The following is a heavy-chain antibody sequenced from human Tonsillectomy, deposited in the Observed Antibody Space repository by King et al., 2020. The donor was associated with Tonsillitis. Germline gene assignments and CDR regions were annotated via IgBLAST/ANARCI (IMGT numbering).Heavy chain of an antibody. CDR1: GFTFSSYG. V-gene: IGHV3-33*01. J-gene: IGHJ4*02. CDR2: IWYDGSNK. CDR3: AGSGNPDCSSTSCYAFDY. D-gene: IGHD2-2*01. Sequence: VQLVESGGGVVQPGRSLRLSCAASGFTFSSYGMHWVRQAPGKGLEWVAVIWYDGSNKYYADSVKGRFTISRDNSKNTLYLQMNSLRAEDTAVYYCAGSGNPDCSSTSCYAFDYWGQGTLVTVSS.